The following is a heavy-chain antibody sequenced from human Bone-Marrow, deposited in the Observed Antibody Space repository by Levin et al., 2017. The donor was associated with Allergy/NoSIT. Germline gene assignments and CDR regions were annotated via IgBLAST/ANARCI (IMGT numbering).Heavy chain of an antibody. CDR2: IYTSGST. J-gene: IGHJ3*02. CDR1: GGSISSYY. D-gene: IGHD6-13*01. V-gene: IGHV4-4*07. CDR3: ARVYSSSSGKDAFDI. Sequence: SETLSLTCTVSGGSISSYYWSWIRQPAGKGLELIGRIYTSGSTNYNPSLKSRVTMSVDTSKNQFSLKLSSVTAADTAMYYCARVYSSSSGKDAFDIWGQGTMVTVSS.